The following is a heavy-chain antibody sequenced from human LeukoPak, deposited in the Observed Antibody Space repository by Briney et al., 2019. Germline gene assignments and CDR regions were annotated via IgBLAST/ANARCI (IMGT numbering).Heavy chain of an antibody. CDR2: INHSGST. D-gene: IGHD3-22*01. CDR3: AMCITMIIVIVKRPPTIDY. CDR1: GGSVSGYY. V-gene: IGHV4-34*01. J-gene: IGHJ4*02. Sequence: SETLSLTCAVYGGSVSGYYWRWIRQSPGKGREWIGEINHSGSTNSNPSLKSRVTISVDTSKNQFSQKLSSVNAADAAVYYCAMCITMIIVIVKRPPTIDYWGQGTLVTVSS.